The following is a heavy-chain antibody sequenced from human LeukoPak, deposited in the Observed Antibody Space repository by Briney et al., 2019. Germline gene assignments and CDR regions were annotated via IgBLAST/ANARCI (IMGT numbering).Heavy chain of an antibody. CDR1: GFTFDDYA. D-gene: IGHD2-15*01. CDR2: ISWNSGSI. Sequence: SLRLSCAASGFTFDDYAMHWVRQAPGKGLEWVSGISWNSGSIGYADSVKGRFTISRDNAKNSLYLQMNSLRAEDTALYYCAKVAGYCSGGSCYGLDYWGQGTLVTVSS. V-gene: IGHV3-9*01. CDR3: AKVAGYCSGGSCYGLDY. J-gene: IGHJ4*02.